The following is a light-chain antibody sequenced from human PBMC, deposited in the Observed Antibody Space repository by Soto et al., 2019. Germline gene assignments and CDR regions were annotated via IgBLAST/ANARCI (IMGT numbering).Light chain of an antibody. CDR2: GAS. V-gene: IGKV3-20*01. J-gene: IGKJ1*01. CDR3: QQYGSSPRT. CDR1: QSVSSSY. Sequence: IVYMKSPGALCLGTGERASLSCRASQSVSSSYLAWYQQKPGQAPRLLIYGASSRATGIPDRFSGSGSGTDFTLTICRLEPEDFAVYYCQQYGSSPRTFGQGTKVDIK.